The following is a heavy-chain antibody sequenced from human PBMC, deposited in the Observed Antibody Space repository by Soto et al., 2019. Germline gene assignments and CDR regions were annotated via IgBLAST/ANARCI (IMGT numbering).Heavy chain of an antibody. CDR1: EFSLSTSAVC. Sequence: QITLKESGPTLVKPTQTLTLTCTFSEFSLSTSAVCVGWIRQPPGEALEWLALIYWNDDKRYSPSLKSRLSITKDTSKNQVVLTLTSMDPVDTATYFCAHTNAGYYYLLGAFDVWGQGTMVTVSS. V-gene: IGHV2-5*01. D-gene: IGHD3-22*01. CDR2: IYWNDDK. J-gene: IGHJ3*01. CDR3: AHTNAGYYYLLGAFDV.